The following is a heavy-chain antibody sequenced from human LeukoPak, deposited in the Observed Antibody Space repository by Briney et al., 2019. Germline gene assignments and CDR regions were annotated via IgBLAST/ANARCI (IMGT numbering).Heavy chain of an antibody. CDR3: ARTYCSSTSCSGDY. D-gene: IGHD2-2*01. CDR2: INPNSGGT. V-gene: IGHV1-2*02. Sequence: ASVKVSCKASGYTFTGYYMHRVRQAPGQGLEWMGWINPNSGGTNYAQKFQGRVTMTRDTSISTAYMELSSLRSEDTAVYYCARTYCSSTSCSGDYWGQGTLVTVSS. CDR1: GYTFTGYY. J-gene: IGHJ4*02.